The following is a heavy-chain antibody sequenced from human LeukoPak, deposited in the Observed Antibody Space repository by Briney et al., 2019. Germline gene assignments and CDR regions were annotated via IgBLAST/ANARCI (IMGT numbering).Heavy chain of an antibody. J-gene: IGHJ6*03. CDR1: GGTFSSYA. CDR2: IIPIFGTA. V-gene: IGHV1-69*05. CDR3: ARVNSGYPYYMDV. D-gene: IGHD5-12*01. Sequence: ASVKVSCKASGGTFSSYAISWVRQAPGQGPEWMGGIIPIFGTANYAQKFQGRVTITTDESTSTAYMELSSLRSEDTAVYYCARVNSGYPYYMDVWGKGTTVTVSS.